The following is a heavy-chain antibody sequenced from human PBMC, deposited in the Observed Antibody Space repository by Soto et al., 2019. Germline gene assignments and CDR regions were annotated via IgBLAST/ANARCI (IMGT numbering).Heavy chain of an antibody. CDR3: ARGYTSGYPSNWFDP. V-gene: IGHV3-30*03. J-gene: IGHJ5*02. CDR1: GFTFSSYG. D-gene: IGHD3-3*01. Sequence: GGSLRLSCAASGFTFSSYGMHWVHQAPGKGLEWVAVISYDGSKKYYADSVKGRFTISRDNSKNTLYLQMDSLRDEDTAVYYCARGYTSGYPSNWFDPWGQGTLVTVSS. CDR2: ISYDGSKK.